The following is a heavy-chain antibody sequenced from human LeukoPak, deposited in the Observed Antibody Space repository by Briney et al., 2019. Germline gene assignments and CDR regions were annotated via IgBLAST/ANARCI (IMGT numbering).Heavy chain of an antibody. CDR1: GYTFSAYY. Sequence: ASVKVSCKASGYTFSAYYVHWVRQAPGQGLEWMGWISPYSGGTTYAQKSQGRVTLTSDTSISTAYLELTGLRSDDTAVYYCARVEGSVGTLDDWGQGTLVTVSS. D-gene: IGHD3-10*01. J-gene: IGHJ4*02. CDR3: ARVEGSVGTLDD. CDR2: ISPYSGGT. V-gene: IGHV1-2*02.